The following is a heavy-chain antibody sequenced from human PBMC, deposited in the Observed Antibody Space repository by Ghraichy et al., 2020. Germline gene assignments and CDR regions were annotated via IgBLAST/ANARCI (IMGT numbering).Heavy chain of an antibody. D-gene: IGHD3-10*01. CDR2: ISDAGSNE. Sequence: RGSLRLSCAASGFTFSGYAMHWVRQAPGKGLEWVADISDAGSNEYYVDSVKGRFTISRDNSKNTLYLQMNSLRPEDTAVYYCARATREWLGRYYGVDVWGQGTTVIVS. CDR3: ARATREWLGRYYGVDV. J-gene: IGHJ6*02. CDR1: GFTFSGYA. V-gene: IGHV3-30*04.